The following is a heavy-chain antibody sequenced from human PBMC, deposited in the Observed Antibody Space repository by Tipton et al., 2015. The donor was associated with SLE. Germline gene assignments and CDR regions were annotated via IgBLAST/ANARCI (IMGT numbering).Heavy chain of an antibody. CDR3: AREWADDAFDI. CDR2: VFYTGNT. D-gene: IGHD2-8*01. J-gene: IGHJ3*02. CDR1: GGSFSGYY. Sequence: TLSLTCAVYGGSFSGYYWGWIRQPPGKGLEWIGSVFYTGNTYYNPSLNSRVTISVDTSRNQFSLKLNSVTAADTAVYFCAREWADDAFDIWGRGTTVTVSS. V-gene: IGHV4-34*12.